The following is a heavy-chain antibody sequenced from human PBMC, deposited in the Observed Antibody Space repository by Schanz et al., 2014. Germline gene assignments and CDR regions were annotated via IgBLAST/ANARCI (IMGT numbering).Heavy chain of an antibody. CDR1: GFTFDDFG. Sequence: EVYLVPSGRDLVQPGKSLRPSCAASGFTFDDFGMHWVRSAPGKALEWVSGISWNSVSIGYADSVKGRFTISRDNAKNSLYLQMNSLRVDDTAFYFCAKVRGDQRGAWGSWGQGTLGNVSS. CDR3: AKVRGDQRGAWGS. J-gene: IGHJ5*02. V-gene: IGHV3-9*01. D-gene: IGHD4-17*01. CDR2: ISWNSVSI.